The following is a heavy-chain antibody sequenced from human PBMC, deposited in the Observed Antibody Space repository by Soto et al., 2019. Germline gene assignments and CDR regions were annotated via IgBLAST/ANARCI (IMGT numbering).Heavy chain of an antibody. CDR2: ISSDGSDK. CDR1: GFAFSTSG. Sequence: GSLRLACEASGFAFSTSGMHWVRQAPGKRPEWVAAISSDGSDKYYAGSVKGRFTISRDNSKNTLYLQMNSLRTEDKAVYYCAKDTRNTAMVMAYWGQGALVTVYS. CDR3: AKDTRNTAMVMAY. D-gene: IGHD5-18*01. J-gene: IGHJ4*02. V-gene: IGHV3-30*18.